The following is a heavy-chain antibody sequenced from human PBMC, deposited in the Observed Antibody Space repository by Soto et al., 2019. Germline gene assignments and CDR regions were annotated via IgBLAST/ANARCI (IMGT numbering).Heavy chain of an antibody. D-gene: IGHD2-15*01. V-gene: IGHV4-39*01. CDR1: GGSISSXNYX. Sequence: QLQLQESGPGLVTPSETLSLSCTVSGGSISSXNYXWAWVRQSPAKGLEWIGSINYRGTTFYIAPLKSRATISXXXSXXXXXXXXXXXXXXXXXXXXXXRXXXXGAGSCKFDPWGQGTLVTVSS. CDR2: INYRGTT. CDR3: XRXXXXGAGSCKFDP. J-gene: IGHJ5*02.